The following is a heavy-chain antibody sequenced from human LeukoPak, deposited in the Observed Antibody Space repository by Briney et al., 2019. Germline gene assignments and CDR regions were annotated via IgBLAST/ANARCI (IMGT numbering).Heavy chain of an antibody. Sequence: GGSLRLSCAASGFTFSSYSMNWVRQAPGKGLEWVSVIYSGGSTYYADSVKGRFTISRDNSKNTLYLQMNSLRAEDTAVYYCAREGSSWYGYFDYWGQGTLVTVSS. CDR3: AREGSSWYGYFDY. D-gene: IGHD6-13*01. J-gene: IGHJ4*02. CDR2: IYSGGST. V-gene: IGHV3-53*01. CDR1: GFTFSSYS.